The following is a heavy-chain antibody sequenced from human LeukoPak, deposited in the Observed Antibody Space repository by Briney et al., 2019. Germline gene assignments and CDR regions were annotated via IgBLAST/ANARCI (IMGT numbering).Heavy chain of an antibody. CDR3: AELGITMIGGV. D-gene: IGHD3-10*02. Sequence: GGSLRLSCAASGFTFSSYAMSWVRQAPGKGLEWVSAISGSGSTIYYADSVKGRFTISRDNAKNSLYLQMNSLRAEDTAVYYCAELGITMIGGVWGKGTTVTTSS. CDR1: GFTFSSYA. J-gene: IGHJ6*04. CDR2: ISGSGSTI. V-gene: IGHV3-23*01.